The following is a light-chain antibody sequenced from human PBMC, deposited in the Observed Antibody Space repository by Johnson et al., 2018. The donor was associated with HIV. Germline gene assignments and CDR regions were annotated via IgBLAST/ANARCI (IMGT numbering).Light chain of an antibody. Sequence: QSVLTQPPSVSAAPGQKVTISCSGSSSNIGNNYVSWYQQLPGTAPKLLIYDNSKRPSKIPDRFSGSKSGTSATLGITGLQTGDEADYYCGTLNSSLSVLYVFGTGTTVTVL. CDR1: SSNIGNNY. CDR3: GTLNSSLSVLYV. V-gene: IGLV1-51*01. CDR2: DNS. J-gene: IGLJ1*01.